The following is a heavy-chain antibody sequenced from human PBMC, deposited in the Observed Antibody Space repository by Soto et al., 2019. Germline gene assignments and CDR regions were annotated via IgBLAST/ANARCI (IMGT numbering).Heavy chain of an antibody. J-gene: IGHJ4*02. CDR1: GYTFTDHY. Sequence: ASVRVSCKASGYTFTDHYLLWVRQAPGQGLEWMGWMHPNSGATNFAQKFQGRVTLTRDTSISTAYLEIPRLKSDDTAVYFCARASCLSGGQRASEVWGQGTLVTVSS. D-gene: IGHD3-16*01. V-gene: IGHV1-2*02. CDR2: MHPNSGAT. CDR3: ARASCLSGGQRASEV.